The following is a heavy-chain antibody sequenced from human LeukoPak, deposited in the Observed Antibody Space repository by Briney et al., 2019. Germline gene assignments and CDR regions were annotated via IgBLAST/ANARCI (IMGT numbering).Heavy chain of an antibody. CDR1: GFILSNYG. D-gene: IGHD6-19*01. CDR3: ARDSSGWFAFDI. CDR2: IRYDGSNK. J-gene: IGHJ3*02. V-gene: IGHV3-30*02. Sequence: GGSLRLSCAASGFILSNYGMHWVRQGPGKGLEWVAFIRYDGSNKYNTDSVKGRFTISGDSSKNTLYLQMNSLRAEDTAVYYCARDSSGWFAFDIWGQGTMVTVSS.